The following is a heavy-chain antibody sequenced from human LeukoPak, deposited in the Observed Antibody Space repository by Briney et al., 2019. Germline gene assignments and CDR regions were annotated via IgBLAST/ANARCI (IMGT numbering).Heavy chain of an antibody. CDR3: ARGFPPRRSYDSSGYYSYYFDF. CDR1: GYTFTDYY. Sequence: ASVKVSCKASGYTFTDYYMHWVRQAPGQGLEWMGWISTYNGNTKYAQKFQGRVTMTTDTFTSTAYMELRSLRSDDTAVYYCARGFPPRRSYDSSGYYSYYFDFWGQGTLVTVSS. D-gene: IGHD3-22*01. V-gene: IGHV1-18*04. CDR2: ISTYNGNT. J-gene: IGHJ4*02.